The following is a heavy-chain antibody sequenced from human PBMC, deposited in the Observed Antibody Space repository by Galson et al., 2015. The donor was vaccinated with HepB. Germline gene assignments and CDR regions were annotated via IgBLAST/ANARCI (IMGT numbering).Heavy chain of an antibody. Sequence: SVKVSCKASGGTFSSYAISWVRQAPGQGLEWMGRIIPILGIANYAQKFQGRVTITADKSTSTAYMELSSLRSEDTAVYYCARDGFGGVNYGMDVWGQGTTVTVSS. D-gene: IGHD3-16*01. J-gene: IGHJ6*02. CDR1: GGTFSSYA. CDR2: IIPILGIA. CDR3: ARDGFGGVNYGMDV. V-gene: IGHV1-69*04.